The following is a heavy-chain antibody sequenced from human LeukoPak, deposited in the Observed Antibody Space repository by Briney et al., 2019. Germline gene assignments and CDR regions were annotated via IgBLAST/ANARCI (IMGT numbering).Heavy chain of an antibody. J-gene: IGHJ4*02. CDR2: IRSNFYGETT. CDR1: GLRFGDYA. D-gene: IGHD4/OR15-4a*01. V-gene: IGHV3-49*04. Sequence: GGSLRLSCRTSGLRFGDYAMSWVRQAPGKGLEWVGFIRSNFYGETTEYAASVKGRVTISRDDSKSIAFLQMDSLKTEDTAVYYCARENYGEDYWGQGTLVTVSS. CDR3: ARENYGEDY.